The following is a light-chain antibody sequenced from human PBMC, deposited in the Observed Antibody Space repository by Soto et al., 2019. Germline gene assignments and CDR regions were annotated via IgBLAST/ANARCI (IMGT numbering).Light chain of an antibody. CDR1: SSDVGGYNY. CDR3: QSYDISLHNYV. CDR2: EVS. J-gene: IGLJ1*01. V-gene: IGLV2-8*01. Sequence: QSALTQPPSASGSPGQSVTISCTGTSSDVGGYNYVSWYQQHPGKAPKLIISEVSKRPSGVPDRFSGSKSGNTASLTVSGLQAEDEADYYCQSYDISLHNYVFGTGTKVTVL.